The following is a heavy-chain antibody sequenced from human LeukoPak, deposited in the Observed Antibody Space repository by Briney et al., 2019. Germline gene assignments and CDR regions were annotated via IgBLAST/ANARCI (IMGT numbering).Heavy chain of an antibody. J-gene: IGHJ3*02. CDR1: GGSISSGSYY. CDR3: ASWLSSSSFDAFDI. D-gene: IGHD6-6*01. Sequence: ASETLSLTCTVSGGSISSGSYYWSWIRQPAGKGLEWIGRIYTSGSTNYNPSLKSRVTISVDTSKNQFSLKLSSVTAADTAVYYCASWLSSSSFDAFDIWGQGTMVTVSS. V-gene: IGHV4-61*02. CDR2: IYTSGST.